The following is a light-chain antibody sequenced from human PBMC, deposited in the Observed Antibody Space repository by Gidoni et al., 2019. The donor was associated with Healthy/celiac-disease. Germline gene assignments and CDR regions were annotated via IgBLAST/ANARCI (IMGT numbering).Light chain of an antibody. V-gene: IGKV1-5*03. J-gene: IGKJ1*01. Sequence: DIQMPQSPPTLSAFVGDRVTITCRASQRISSWLAWYQQKPGKAPKLLIYKASTLESGIPSRFSGSGAGTDFALTISRLQPDDFATYYCKQYDSYSWTFGQGTKVEIK. CDR2: KAS. CDR1: QRISSW. CDR3: KQYDSYSWT.